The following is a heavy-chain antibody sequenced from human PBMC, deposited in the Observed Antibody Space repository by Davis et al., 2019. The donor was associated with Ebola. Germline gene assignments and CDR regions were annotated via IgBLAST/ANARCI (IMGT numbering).Heavy chain of an antibody. CDR1: GFTFSSYG. D-gene: IGHD6-13*01. CDR2: ISYDGSNK. CDR3: AKFRGVVAAANFDY. J-gene: IGHJ4*02. Sequence: GESLKISCAASGFTFSSYGMHWVRQAPGKGLEWVAVISYDGSNKYYADSVKGRFTISRDNSKNTLYLQMNSLRAEDTAVYYCAKFRGVVAAANFDYWGQGTLVTVSS. V-gene: IGHV3-30*18.